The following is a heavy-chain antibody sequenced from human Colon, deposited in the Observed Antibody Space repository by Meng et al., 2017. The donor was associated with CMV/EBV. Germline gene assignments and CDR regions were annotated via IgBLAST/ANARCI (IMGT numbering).Heavy chain of an antibody. CDR2: IKNKANSYIT. Sequence: SCAVSGFIFSDHYMDWFRQAPGKGLEWVGRIKNKANSYITEYAASVRGRFTISRDDSKNSLYLEVNSLKTEDTAVYYCGRDSMKGGGFDCWGQGVLVTVSS. V-gene: IGHV3-72*01. D-gene: IGHD3-10*01. CDR1: GFIFSDHY. J-gene: IGHJ4*02. CDR3: GRDSMKGGGFDC.